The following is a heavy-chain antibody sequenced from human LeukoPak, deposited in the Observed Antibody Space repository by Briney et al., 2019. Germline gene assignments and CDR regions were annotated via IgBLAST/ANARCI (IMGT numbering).Heavy chain of an antibody. J-gene: IGHJ6*02. V-gene: IGHV4-59*01. CDR1: DGSINSYY. D-gene: IGHD1-26*01. CDR2: IYYNGNT. CDR3: ARGRSNYYGIDV. Sequence: SETLSLTCSVSDGSINSYYWNWIRRPPGKGLEWIGYIYYNGNTNYSPSLKSRVTMSVDTSKNLFSLKVSSVTAADTAVYHCARGRSNYYGIDVWGQGTTVTVSS.